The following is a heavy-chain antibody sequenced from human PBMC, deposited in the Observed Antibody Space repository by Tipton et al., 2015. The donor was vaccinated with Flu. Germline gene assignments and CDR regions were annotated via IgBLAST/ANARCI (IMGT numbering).Heavy chain of an antibody. V-gene: IGHV3-13*01. CDR1: GFTFSSYD. CDR3: ARDRYYGSGHWYFDL. D-gene: IGHD3-10*01. CDR2: IGTAGDT. J-gene: IGHJ2*01. Sequence: SLRLSCAASGFTFSSYDMHWVRQATGKGLEWVSAIGTAGDTYYPGSVKGRFTISRENAKNSLYLQMNSLRAGDTAVYYCARDRYYGSGHWYFDLWGRGTLVTVSS.